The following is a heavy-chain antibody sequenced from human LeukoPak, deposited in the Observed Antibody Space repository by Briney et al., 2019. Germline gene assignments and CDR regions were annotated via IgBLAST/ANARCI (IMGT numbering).Heavy chain of an antibody. CDR1: GYTFTGYY. V-gene: IGHV1-2*06. D-gene: IGHD3-10*01. J-gene: IGHJ4*02. CDR2: INPNSGGT. CDR3: ARVRITRVRGVIIADNFDY. Sequence: ASVKVSCKASGYTFTGYYMHWVRQAPGQGLEWMGRINPNSGGTNYAQKFQGRVTMTRDTSISTAYMELSRLRSDDTAVYYCARVRITRVRGVIIADNFDYWGQGTLVTVSS.